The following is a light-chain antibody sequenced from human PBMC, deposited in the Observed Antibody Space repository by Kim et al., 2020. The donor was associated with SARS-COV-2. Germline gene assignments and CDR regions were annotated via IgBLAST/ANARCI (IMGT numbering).Light chain of an antibody. CDR2: EDN. V-gene: IGLV6-57*02. Sequence: NFMLTQPHSASESPGKTVTISCTGSSGSIADNYVQWYQQRPGSAPTTVIYEDNQRPSGVPDRFSGSIDSSSNSASLTISGLKTEDEADYYCQSYDGSNWVFGGGTQLTVL. CDR3: QSYDGSNWV. CDR1: SGSIADNY. J-gene: IGLJ3*02.